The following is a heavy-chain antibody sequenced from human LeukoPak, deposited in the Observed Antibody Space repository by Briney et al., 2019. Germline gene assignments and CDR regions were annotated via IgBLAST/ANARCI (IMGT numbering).Heavy chain of an antibody. Sequence: NAGGALRLSCAASGFTFSSYAMNWVRQAPGKGLEWVSSISSSSSYIYYADSVKGRFTISRDNAKNSLYLQMNSLRAEDTAVYYCARDSGSYSIPTFDYWGQGTLVTVSS. CDR2: ISSSSSYI. J-gene: IGHJ4*02. CDR3: ARDSGSYSIPTFDY. CDR1: GFTFSSYA. V-gene: IGHV3-21*01. D-gene: IGHD1-26*01.